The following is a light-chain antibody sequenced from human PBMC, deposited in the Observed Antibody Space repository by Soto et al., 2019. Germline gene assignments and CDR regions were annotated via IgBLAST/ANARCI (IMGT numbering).Light chain of an antibody. Sequence: DIQMTQSPSSLSASVGDRVTLNCRASQSIRSSLNWYQQRPGRAPELLIYTASSLESGVPSRFSGSGSGTDFTLTISSLQPEDFASYYCQQTYSTPYTFGQGTNLEIK. CDR3: QQTYSTPYT. J-gene: IGKJ2*01. CDR1: QSIRSS. CDR2: TAS. V-gene: IGKV1-39*01.